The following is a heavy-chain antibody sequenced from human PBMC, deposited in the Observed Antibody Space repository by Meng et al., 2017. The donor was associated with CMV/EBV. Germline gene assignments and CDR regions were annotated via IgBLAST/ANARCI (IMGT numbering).Heavy chain of an antibody. V-gene: IGHV3-48*03. CDR3: ARGVGGFWDYCGDDCYSYY. Sequence: GESLKISCAASGFTFSSYEMNWVRQAPGKGLEWVSYISSSGSTIYYADSVKGRFTISRDNAKNSLYLQMNSLRAEDTAVYYCARGVGGFWDYCGDDCYSYYWGQGTLVTVSS. J-gene: IGHJ4*02. CDR1: GFTFSSYE. CDR2: ISSSGSTI. D-gene: IGHD2-21*01.